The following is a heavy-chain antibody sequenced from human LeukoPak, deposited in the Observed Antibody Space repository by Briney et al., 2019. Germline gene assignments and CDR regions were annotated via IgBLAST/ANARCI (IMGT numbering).Heavy chain of an antibody. Sequence: GGSLRLSCAASGFTFSTYNMSWVRQAPGKGLEWVSSITSSSSYIYYADSVKGRFTISRDNAKNSLYLQMNSLRAEDTAVYYCARGGSYLSAFDIWGQGTMVTVSS. V-gene: IGHV3-21*04. D-gene: IGHD1-26*01. CDR1: GFTFSTYN. CDR3: ARGGSYLSAFDI. J-gene: IGHJ3*02. CDR2: ITSSSSYI.